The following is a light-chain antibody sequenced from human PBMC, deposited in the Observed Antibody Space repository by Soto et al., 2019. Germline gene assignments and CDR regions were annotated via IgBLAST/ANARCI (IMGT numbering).Light chain of an antibody. CDR1: QSVNSD. CDR2: GSS. V-gene: IGKV3-15*01. Sequence: ETVMTQSPATLSVSPGERVTLSCRASQSVNSDLAWYQKKAGQAPRLLIYGSSTRATGIPARFSGGGSGTEFTLTISSLQSEDFTVYYCQQNDNWPRTFGQWTKVEMK. J-gene: IGKJ1*01. CDR3: QQNDNWPRT.